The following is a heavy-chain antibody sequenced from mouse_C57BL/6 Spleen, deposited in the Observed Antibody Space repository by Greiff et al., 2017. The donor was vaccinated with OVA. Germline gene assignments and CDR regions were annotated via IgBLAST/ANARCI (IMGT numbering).Heavy chain of an antibody. D-gene: IGHD2-3*01. CDR3: ARSPDGYYLGWYFDV. V-gene: IGHV7-3*01. CDR2: IRNKANGYTT. J-gene: IGHJ1*03. CDR1: GFTFTDYY. Sequence: EVKLVESGGGLVQPGGSLSLSCAASGFTFTDYYMSWVRQPPGKALEWLGFIRNKANGYTTEYSASVKGRFTISRDNSQSILYLQMNALRAEDSATYYCARSPDGYYLGWYFDVWGTGTTVTVSS.